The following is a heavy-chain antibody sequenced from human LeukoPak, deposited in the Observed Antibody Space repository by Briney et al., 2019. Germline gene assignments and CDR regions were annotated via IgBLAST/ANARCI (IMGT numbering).Heavy chain of an antibody. J-gene: IGHJ1*01. V-gene: IGHV3-7*01. CDR3: ATYSSSNGREFQY. CDR2: IQQHGSET. CDR1: GGSFSGYY. Sequence: ETLSLTCAVYGGSFSGYYWSWIRQPPGKGLEWVANIQQHGSETYYGDSVKGRFTISRDNAKNSLYLQMNSLRAEDTAVYYCATYSSSNGREFQYWGQGTLVTVSS. D-gene: IGHD2-2*01.